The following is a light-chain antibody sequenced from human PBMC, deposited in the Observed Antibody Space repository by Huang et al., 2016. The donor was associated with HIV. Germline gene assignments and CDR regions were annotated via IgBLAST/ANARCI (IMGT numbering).Light chain of an antibody. CDR1: QSVISK. Sequence: EIVMTQSPATLSLSPGEKATLSCRASQSVISKLAWDQQKPGQAPRLLIYGAATRATGGPGRCSGSGSGTEFTLTISSLQSEDFAVYYCQQYSKWPPNTFGQGTKLESK. J-gene: IGKJ2*01. CDR2: GAA. CDR3: QQYSKWPPNT. V-gene: IGKV3-15*01.